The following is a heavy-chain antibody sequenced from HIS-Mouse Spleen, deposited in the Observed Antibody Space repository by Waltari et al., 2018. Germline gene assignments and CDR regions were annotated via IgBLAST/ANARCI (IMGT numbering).Heavy chain of an antibody. CDR2: INHSGST. Sequence: QVQLQQWGAGLLKPSETLSLTCAVYGGSFSGYYWSWIRQPPGKGLEWIGEINHSGSTNYNPSRKSRVTISVDTSKNQFSLKLSSVTAADTAVYYCARGRSPATVTIGYYFDYWGQGTLVTVSS. CDR3: ARGRSPATVTIGYYFDY. D-gene: IGHD4-17*01. V-gene: IGHV4-34*01. J-gene: IGHJ4*02. CDR1: GGSFSGYY.